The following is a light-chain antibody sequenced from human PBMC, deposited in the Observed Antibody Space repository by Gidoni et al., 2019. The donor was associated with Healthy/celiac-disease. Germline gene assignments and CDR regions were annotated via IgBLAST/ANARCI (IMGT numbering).Light chain of an antibody. CDR1: SSNIGSNT. CDR2: SNN. CDR3: AAWDDSLNGLWV. Sequence: QSVLTQPPSASGTPGQRVTISCSGSSSNIGSNTVNWYQQLPGTPPKLLIYSNNQRPSGVSDRFSGSKSGTSASLAISGLQSEDEADYYCAAWDDSLNGLWVFGGGTKLTVL. V-gene: IGLV1-44*01. J-gene: IGLJ3*02.